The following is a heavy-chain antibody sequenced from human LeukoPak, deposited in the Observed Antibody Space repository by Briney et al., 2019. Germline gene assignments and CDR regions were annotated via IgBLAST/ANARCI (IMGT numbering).Heavy chain of an antibody. V-gene: IGHV4-34*01. CDR1: GGSFSGYY. J-gene: IGHJ5*02. CDR2: INHSGST. Sequence: SETLSLTCAVYGGSFSGYYWSWIRQPPGKGLEWIGEINHSGSTNYNPSLKSRVTISVDTSKNQFSLKLSSVTAADTAVYYCARGFFGLFAAAGPNNWFDPWGQGTLVTVSS. D-gene: IGHD6-13*01. CDR3: ARGFFGLFAAAGPNNWFDP.